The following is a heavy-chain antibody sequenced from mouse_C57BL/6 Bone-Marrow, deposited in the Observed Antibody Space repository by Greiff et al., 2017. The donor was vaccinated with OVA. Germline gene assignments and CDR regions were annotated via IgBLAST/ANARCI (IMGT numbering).Heavy chain of an antibody. Sequence: EVMLVESGGGLVQPGGSMKLSCVASGFTFSNYWMNWVRQSPGKGLEWVAQIRLKSDNYATHYAESVKGRFTISRDDSKSSVYLQMNNIRAEDTGISYYSAGYDYDGLYAYWGQGALVTVAA. V-gene: IGHV6-3*01. J-gene: IGHJ3*01. D-gene: IGHD2-4*01. CDR3: SAGYDYDGLYAY. CDR2: IRLKSDNYAT. CDR1: GFTFSNYW.